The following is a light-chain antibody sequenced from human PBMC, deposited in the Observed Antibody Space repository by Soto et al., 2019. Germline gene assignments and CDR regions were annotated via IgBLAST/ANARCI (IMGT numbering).Light chain of an antibody. V-gene: IGKV1-9*01. J-gene: IGKJ3*01. CDR3: QQLNTFPPFFT. CDR2: GAS. CDR1: QGIRSY. Sequence: DLQLTQSPSFLSASVGDRVTITCRASQGIRSYLAWYQQRPGKAPELLIYGASTLRPGGASRFSGSGSGTAFTLSISSLQPEDFATYFCQQLNTFPPFFTCGPGTKVDIK.